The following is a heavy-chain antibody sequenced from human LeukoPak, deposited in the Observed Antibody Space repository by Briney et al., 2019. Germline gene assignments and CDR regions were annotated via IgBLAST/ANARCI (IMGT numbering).Heavy chain of an antibody. CDR2: IKQDGSEK. D-gene: IGHD6-13*01. CDR1: GFTFRSHG. CDR3: ATGPGYSSSW. J-gene: IGHJ4*02. Sequence: GRSLRLSCAASGFTFRSHGMHWVRQAPGKGLEWVANIKQDGSEKYYVDSVKGRFTISRDNAKNSLYLQMNSLRAEDTAVYYCATGPGYSSSWWGQGTLVTVSS. V-gene: IGHV3-7*01.